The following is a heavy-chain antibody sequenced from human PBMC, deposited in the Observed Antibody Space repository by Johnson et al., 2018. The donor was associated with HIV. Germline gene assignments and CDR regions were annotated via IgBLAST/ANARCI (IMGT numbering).Heavy chain of an antibody. Sequence: QVQLVESGGGLVQPGGSLSLSCAASGFTFSDSYMNWIRQAPGKGLEWVSYISGSDGAIWYADSVKGRFNDSRDNAKNSFYLQMNSLRAEDTAVDYLARSVNAGRPVDIWGQGTLVTVSS. D-gene: IGHD2-8*01. CDR1: GFTFSDSY. V-gene: IGHV3-11*04. J-gene: IGHJ3*02. CDR2: ISGSDGAI. CDR3: ARSVNAGRPVDI.